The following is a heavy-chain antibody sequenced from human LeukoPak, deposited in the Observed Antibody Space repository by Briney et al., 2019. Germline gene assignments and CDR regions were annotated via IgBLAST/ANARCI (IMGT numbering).Heavy chain of an antibody. CDR3: ARGGCSSTSCSLLGY. CDR2: IYYSGST. Sequence: SETLSLTCTVSGGSISSGGYYWSWIRQHPGKGLEWIGYIYYSGSTYYNPSLKSRVTIPVDTSKNQFSLKLSSVTAADTAVYYCARGGCSSTSCSLLGYWGQGTLVTVSS. J-gene: IGHJ4*02. CDR1: GGSISSGGYY. D-gene: IGHD2-2*01. V-gene: IGHV4-31*03.